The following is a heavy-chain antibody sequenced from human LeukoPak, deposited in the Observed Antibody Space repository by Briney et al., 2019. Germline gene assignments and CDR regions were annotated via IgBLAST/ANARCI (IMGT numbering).Heavy chain of an antibody. D-gene: IGHD3-10*01. V-gene: IGHV3-66*04. CDR3: GRHAYGGSPPLS. Sequence: GGSLRLSCAASGFTVRDSYMSWVRQAPGKRLEWLAFIYVSGTTFYAASVKGRFTISRDNSKNTVYFQMNSLRAEDTALYYCGRHAYGGSPPLSWGQGTLVTVSS. CDR2: IYVSGTT. J-gene: IGHJ4*02. CDR1: GFTVRDSY.